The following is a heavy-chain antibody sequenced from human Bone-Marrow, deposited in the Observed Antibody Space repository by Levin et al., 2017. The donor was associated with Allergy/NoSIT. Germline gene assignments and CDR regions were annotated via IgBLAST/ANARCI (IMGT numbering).Heavy chain of an antibody. CDR2: INSVGSST. CDR3: ARGRYYAMDV. J-gene: IGHJ6*02. Sequence: RGESLKISCAASGFTFSGHWMHWVRQAPGKGLVWVSRINSVGSSTAYADSVKGRFTISRDNAKNTLLLQMDSLRAEDTAVYYCARGRYYAMDVWGQGTTVTVFS. V-gene: IGHV3-74*01. CDR1: GFTFSGHW.